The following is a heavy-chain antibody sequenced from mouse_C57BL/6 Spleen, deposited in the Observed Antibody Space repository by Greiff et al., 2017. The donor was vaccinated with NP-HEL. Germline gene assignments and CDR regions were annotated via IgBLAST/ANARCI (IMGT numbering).Heavy chain of an antibody. J-gene: IGHJ4*01. CDR1: GYSITSGYY. D-gene: IGHD1-1*01. CDR3: AYYGSSYRGYAMDY. CDR2: ISYDGSN. V-gene: IGHV3-6*01. Sequence: EVQLLESGPGLVKPSQSLSLTCSVTGYSITSGYYWNWIRQFPGNKLEWMGYISYDGSNNYNPSLKNRISITRDTSKNQFFLKLNSVTTEDTATYYCAYYGSSYRGYAMDYWGQGTSVTVSS.